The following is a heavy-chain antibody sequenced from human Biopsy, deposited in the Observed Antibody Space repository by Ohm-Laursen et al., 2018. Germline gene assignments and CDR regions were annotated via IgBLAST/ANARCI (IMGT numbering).Heavy chain of an antibody. CDR3: ARGSNEYGGLYFPH. CDR2: ISHTGYT. CDR1: GGSISNNNYY. V-gene: IGHV4-61*05. D-gene: IGHD4-23*01. J-gene: IGHJ1*01. Sequence: GTLSLTCTVPGGSISNNNYYWGWIRQPPGKGLEWSGHISHTGYTSYKSTLKSRVTISLDTSRKHFSLRLTSLAAADTAVYYCARGSNEYGGLYFPHWGQGTRVTVSS.